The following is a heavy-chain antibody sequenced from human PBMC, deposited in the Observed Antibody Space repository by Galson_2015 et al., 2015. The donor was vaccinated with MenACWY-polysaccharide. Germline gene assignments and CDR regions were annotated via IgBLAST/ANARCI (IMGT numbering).Heavy chain of an antibody. CDR2: ISGSSSPI. V-gene: IGHV3-48*02. CDR1: GFTFSSYS. D-gene: IGHD3-3*01. CDR3: AKDSTDFWSVAGRFDH. Sequence: SLRLSCAASGFTFSSYSMNWIRQTPGKGLEWVSYISGSSSPIYYADSVKGRFTISRDNAKNSLYLQMNSLRDEDTAVYYCAKDSTDFWSVAGRFDHWGQGTLVTVSS. J-gene: IGHJ5*02.